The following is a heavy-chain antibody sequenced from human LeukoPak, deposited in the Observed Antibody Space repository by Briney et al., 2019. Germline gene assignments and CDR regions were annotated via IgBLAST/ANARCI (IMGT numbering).Heavy chain of an antibody. CDR2: ISGSGGST. Sequence: GGSLRLSCAASGFTFSSYAMSWVRQAPGKGLEWGSAISGSGGSTYYADSVKGRFTISRDNSKNTLCLQMNSLRAEDTAVYYCAKVGATTLALGFDYWGQGTLVTVSS. D-gene: IGHD1-26*01. CDR3: AKVGATTLALGFDY. CDR1: GFTFSSYA. J-gene: IGHJ4*02. V-gene: IGHV3-23*01.